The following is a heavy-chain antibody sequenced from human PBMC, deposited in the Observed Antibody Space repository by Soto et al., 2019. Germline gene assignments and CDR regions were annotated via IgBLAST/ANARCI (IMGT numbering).Heavy chain of an antibody. D-gene: IGHD3-22*01. J-gene: IGHJ4*02. Sequence: EAHLVESGGGLVKPGGSLRLSCAASGFTFSSCSMNWVRQAPGKGLEWVASISRSSDFIYHADSVRGRFTISRDNAKNSLYLQMNSLRAEDTAVYYCARDPPLMPMMKSFDSWGQGTLVTVSS. V-gene: IGHV3-21*01. CDR2: ISRSSDFI. CDR1: GFTFSSCS. CDR3: ARDPPLMPMMKSFDS.